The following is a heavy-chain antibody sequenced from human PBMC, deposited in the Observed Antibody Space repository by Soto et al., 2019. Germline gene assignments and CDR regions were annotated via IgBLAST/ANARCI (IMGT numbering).Heavy chain of an antibody. V-gene: IGHV3-7*03. CDR3: ARDLPYSSVDY. CDR1: GFTFSSYW. Sequence: EVQLVESGGGLVQPGGSLRLSCAASGFTFSSYWMSWVRQAPGEGLEWVANIKQDGSEKYYVDSVKGRFTNSRDNAKNSLYLQMNSMRAEDTAVYYCARDLPYSSVDYWCQGTLVTVSS. D-gene: IGHD6-19*01. J-gene: IGHJ4*02. CDR2: IKQDGSEK.